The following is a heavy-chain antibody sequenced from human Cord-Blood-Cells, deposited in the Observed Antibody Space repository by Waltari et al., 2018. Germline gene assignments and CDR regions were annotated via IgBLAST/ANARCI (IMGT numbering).Heavy chain of an antibody. J-gene: IGHJ4*02. CDR3: ARHPAIYSSSSGFDY. V-gene: IGHV1-69*09. CDR1: GGTFSSYA. Sequence: QVQLVQPGAEVKKPGSSVKVSCKASGGTFSSYAISWVRQAPGQGLEWMGRHIPNLSKADYAQKFHGGGTITADKDTSTAYMELSSLRSEDTAVYYCARHPAIYSSSSGFDYWGQGTLVAVSS. CDR2: HIPNLSKA. D-gene: IGHD6-6*01.